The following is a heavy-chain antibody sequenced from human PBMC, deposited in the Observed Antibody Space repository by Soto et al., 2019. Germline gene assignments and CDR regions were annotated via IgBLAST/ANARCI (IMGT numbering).Heavy chain of an antibody. D-gene: IGHD2-21*02. CDR3: VSANADPTVHWYFDL. CDR1: GFTFSDYY. CDR2: IRNKAKSYTT. V-gene: IGHV3-72*01. J-gene: IGHJ2*01. Sequence: EVQLVESGGGLVQPGGSLRLSCAASGFTFSDYYMDWVRQAPGKGLEWVARIRNKAKSYTTEYAASLNGRFTVSRDDSKTSLYLQMNSLETEDTARYYCVSANADPTVHWYFDLWGRGTLVTVSS.